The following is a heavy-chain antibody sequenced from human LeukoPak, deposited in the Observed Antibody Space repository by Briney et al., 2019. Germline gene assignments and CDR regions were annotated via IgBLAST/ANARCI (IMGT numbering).Heavy chain of an antibody. CDR2: IYSGGST. V-gene: IGHV3-53*01. CDR3: ASANSSSWPHEYDY. Sequence: QPGGSLRLSCAASGFTVSSNYMSWVRQAPGKGLEWVSVIYSGGSTYYADSVKGRFTISRDNSKNTLYLQTNSLRAEDTAVYYCASANSSSWPHEYDYWGQGTLVTVSS. D-gene: IGHD6-13*01. J-gene: IGHJ4*02. CDR1: GFTVSSNY.